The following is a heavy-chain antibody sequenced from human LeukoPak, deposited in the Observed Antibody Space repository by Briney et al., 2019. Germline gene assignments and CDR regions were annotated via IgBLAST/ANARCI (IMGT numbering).Heavy chain of an antibody. Sequence: ASVKVSCKASGYTFTSYDINWVRQATGQGLEWMGWMNPNSGNTGYAQKFQGRVTMTRNTSISTAYMELSSLRSEVTAVYYCARVVAVAGTDFDYWGQGTLVTVSS. D-gene: IGHD6-19*01. CDR3: ARVVAVAGTDFDY. CDR2: MNPNSGNT. J-gene: IGHJ4*02. CDR1: GYTFTSYD. V-gene: IGHV1-8*01.